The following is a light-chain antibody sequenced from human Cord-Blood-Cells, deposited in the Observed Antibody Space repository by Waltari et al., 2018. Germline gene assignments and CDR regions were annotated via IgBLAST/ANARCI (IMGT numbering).Light chain of an antibody. Sequence: SYELTQPPSVSVSPGQTASITCSGDKLGDKYACWYQQKPGQSPVLVIYQDSKRPSGIPERFSGSNSGNPATLTISGTQAMDEADYYCQAWDSSTVVFGVGTKLTVL. CDR2: QDS. V-gene: IGLV3-1*01. CDR3: QAWDSSTVV. CDR1: KLGDKY. J-gene: IGLJ2*01.